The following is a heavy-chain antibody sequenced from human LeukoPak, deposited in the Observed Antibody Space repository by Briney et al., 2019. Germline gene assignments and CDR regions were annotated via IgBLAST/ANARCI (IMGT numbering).Heavy chain of an antibody. D-gene: IGHD4-17*01. Sequence: GGSLRLSCAASGFTFSGYWMHWVRQVPGKGLVWVSRITGDGSSTTYADSVKGRFTISRDNAKNTVFLQMISLRAEDTAVYYCARDTGWDFDLWGRGTLVTVSS. CDR1: GFTFSGYW. J-gene: IGHJ2*01. CDR2: ITGDGSST. CDR3: ARDTGWDFDL. V-gene: IGHV3-74*01.